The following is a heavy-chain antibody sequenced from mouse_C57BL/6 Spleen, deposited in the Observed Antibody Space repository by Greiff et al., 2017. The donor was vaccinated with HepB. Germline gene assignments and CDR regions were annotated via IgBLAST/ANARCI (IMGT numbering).Heavy chain of an antibody. D-gene: IGHD1-1*01. CDR3: ARVGYYGSSPMDY. CDR2: ISSGSSTI. J-gene: IGHJ4*01. CDR1: GFTFSDYG. Sequence: EVMLVESGGGLVKPGGSLKLSCAASGFTFSDYGMHWVRQAPEKGLEWVAYISSGSSTIYYADTVKGRFTISRDNAKNTLFLQMTSLRSEDTAMYDWARVGYYGSSPMDYWGQGTSVTVSS. V-gene: IGHV5-17*01.